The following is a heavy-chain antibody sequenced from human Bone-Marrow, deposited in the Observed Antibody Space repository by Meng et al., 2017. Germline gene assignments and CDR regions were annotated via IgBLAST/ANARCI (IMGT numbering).Heavy chain of an antibody. CDR2: ISYSGAT. D-gene: IGHD1-26*01. CDR3: ARHRDGGSYPLDY. Sequence: QVQLQESGPRLVRPSQTLSLTCTVSGGSMSSGIFWIWIRQPPGKGLEWIGYISYSGATYYNPSLKSRLTMSVDTSKNQFSLKLTSVTAADTAVYYCARHRDGGSYPLDYWGQGTLVTVSS. J-gene: IGHJ4*02. V-gene: IGHV4-30-4*01. CDR1: GGSMSSGIF.